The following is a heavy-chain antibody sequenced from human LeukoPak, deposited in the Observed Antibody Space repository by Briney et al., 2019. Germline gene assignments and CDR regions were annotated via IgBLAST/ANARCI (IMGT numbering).Heavy chain of an antibody. CDR1: GFTFSSYA. J-gene: IGHJ4*02. D-gene: IGHD1-26*01. Sequence: GSLRLSCAASGFTFSSYAMSWVRQAPGKGLEWVSAISGSGGSTYYADSVKGRFTISRDNSKNTVYLQMNSLRAEDTAVYYCAKLVGALGSLDYWGQGTLVTVSS. V-gene: IGHV3-23*01. CDR3: AKLVGALGSLDY. CDR2: ISGSGGST.